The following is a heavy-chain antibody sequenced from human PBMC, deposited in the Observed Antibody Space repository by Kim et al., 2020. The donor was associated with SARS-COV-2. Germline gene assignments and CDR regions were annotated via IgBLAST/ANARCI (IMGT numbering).Heavy chain of an antibody. Sequence: YYADSVNGRFTISKDNSKNTLFLQMNNLGAEDTAVYYCAKGAGAPFFFDYWGQGTLVTVSS. V-gene: IGHV3-23*01. CDR3: AKGAGAPFFFDY. D-gene: IGHD6-19*01. J-gene: IGHJ4*02.